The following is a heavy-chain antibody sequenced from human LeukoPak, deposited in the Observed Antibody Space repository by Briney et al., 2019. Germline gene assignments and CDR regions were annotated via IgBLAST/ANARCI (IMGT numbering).Heavy chain of an antibody. D-gene: IGHD6-6*01. CDR2: ISGSGGST. V-gene: IGHV3-23*01. CDR3: AKEGSSSWNYFFDY. CDR1: GFTFSSYA. J-gene: IGHJ4*02. Sequence: GGSLRLSCAASGFTFSSYAMSWVRQAPGKGLEWVSAISGSGGSTYYADSVKGRFTISRDNSRDTLYLQMNSLRAEDTAVYYCAKEGSSSWNYFFDYWGQGTLVTVSS.